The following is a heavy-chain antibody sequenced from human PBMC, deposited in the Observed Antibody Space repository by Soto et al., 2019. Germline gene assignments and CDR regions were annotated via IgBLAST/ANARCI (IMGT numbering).Heavy chain of an antibody. V-gene: IGHV4-59*12. Sequence: SETLSLTCAVSGDSFTSYYWSYIRQPPGKGLEWIGYIYSSGSANYNPSLKSRVTLSIDTSKNQIYLTLNSVTAADTAVYFCARRGKTSSKDAFDIWGQGTMVTVSS. D-gene: IGHD6-13*01. CDR3: ARRGKTSSKDAFDI. J-gene: IGHJ3*02. CDR2: IYSSGSA. CDR1: GDSFTSYY.